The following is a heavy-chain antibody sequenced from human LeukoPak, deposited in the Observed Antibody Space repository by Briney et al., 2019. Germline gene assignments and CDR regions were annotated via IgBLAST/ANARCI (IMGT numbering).Heavy chain of an antibody. CDR1: GFTFSSYA. D-gene: IGHD5-18*01. Sequence: PGGSLRLSCAASGFTFSSYAMSWVRQAPGKGLEWASAISGSGGSTYYADSVKGRFTISRDNSKNTLYLQMNSLRAEDTAVYYCAKDRIQLWILFDYWGQGTLVTVSS. CDR3: AKDRIQLWILFDY. J-gene: IGHJ4*02. CDR2: ISGSGGST. V-gene: IGHV3-23*01.